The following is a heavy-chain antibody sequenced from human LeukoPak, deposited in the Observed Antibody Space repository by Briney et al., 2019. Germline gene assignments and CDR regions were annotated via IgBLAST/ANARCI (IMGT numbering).Heavy chain of an antibody. CDR2: IWYDGNNK. J-gene: IGHJ4*02. D-gene: IGHD3-10*01. Sequence: GGSLRLSCAASGFTFSSYGMHWVRQAPGKGLEWVAFIWYDGNNKYYVDSVKGRFTISRDNSKNTLYLQMNSLRAEDTAVYYCAKEPLQYGSGSYYFDYWGQGTLVTVSS. V-gene: IGHV3-30*02. CDR3: AKEPLQYGSGSYYFDY. CDR1: GFTFSSYG.